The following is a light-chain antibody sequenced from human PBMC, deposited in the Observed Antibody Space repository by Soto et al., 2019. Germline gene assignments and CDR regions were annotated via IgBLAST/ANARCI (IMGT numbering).Light chain of an antibody. CDR2: EVA. V-gene: IGLV2-14*01. Sequence: QSALTQPASVSGSPGQSITISCSGTSSDVGAHDFVSWYQHHPDKAPKVIIFEVAKRPSGVSNRFSGSKTGNTASLTISGLQAEDEADYYCNSYTGSRTVIFGGGTKVTVL. CDR3: NSYTGSRTVI. J-gene: IGLJ2*01. CDR1: SSDVGAHDF.